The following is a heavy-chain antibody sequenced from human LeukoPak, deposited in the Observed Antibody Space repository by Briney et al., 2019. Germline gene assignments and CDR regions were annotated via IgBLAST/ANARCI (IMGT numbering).Heavy chain of an antibody. V-gene: IGHV1-2*02. CDR2: INPNSGGT. J-gene: IGHJ4*02. Sequence: ASVKVSCKASGYTFTGYYMHWVRQAPGQGLEWMGWINPNSGGTNYAQKFQGRVTMTRDTSISTAYMELSRLRSDDTAVYYCARNYYYDSSGYPYWGQGTLVTVSS. CDR1: GYTFTGYY. CDR3: ARNYYYDSSGYPY. D-gene: IGHD3-22*01.